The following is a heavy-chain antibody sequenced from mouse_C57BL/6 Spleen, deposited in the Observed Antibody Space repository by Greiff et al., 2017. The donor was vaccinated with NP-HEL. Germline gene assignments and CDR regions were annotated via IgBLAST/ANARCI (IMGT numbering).Heavy chain of an antibody. CDR1: CNTFTDHA. CDR3: TRRGDSSGHGAMDY. J-gene: IGHJ4*01. CDR2: IDPETGGT. V-gene: IGHV1-15*01. Sequence: LQKSGGGRGRTGSSVRLSCNASCNTFTDHAMHWVPHPPLPFLEWIGAIDPETGGTAYNQKFKGKAILTADKSSSTAYMELRSLTSEDSAVYYCTRRGDSSGHGAMDYWGQGTSVTVSS. D-gene: IGHD3-2*02.